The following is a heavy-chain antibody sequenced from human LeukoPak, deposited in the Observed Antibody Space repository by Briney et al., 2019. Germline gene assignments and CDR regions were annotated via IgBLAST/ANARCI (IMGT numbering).Heavy chain of an antibody. Sequence: GGSLRLSCAASGFTFSSYGMHWVRQAPGKGLEWVAVISYDGSNKYYADSVKGRFTISRDNSKNTLYLQMNSLRSEDTAVYYCAREKAAAGDYWGQGTLVTVSS. J-gene: IGHJ4*02. CDR3: AREKAAAGDY. D-gene: IGHD6-13*01. CDR1: GFTFSSYG. CDR2: ISYDGSNK. V-gene: IGHV3-30*03.